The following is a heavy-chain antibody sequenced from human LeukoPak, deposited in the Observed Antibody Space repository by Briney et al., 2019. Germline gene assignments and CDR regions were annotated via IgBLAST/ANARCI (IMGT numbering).Heavy chain of an antibody. CDR3: ARFGYGDTFDI. V-gene: IGHV3-74*01. Sequence: GGSLRLSCAASGFTFSNYWMHWVRQAPGKGLVWVSRINSDGSSTRYADSVKGRFTISRDNAKNTLSLQMNSLRAEDTAVYYCARFGYGDTFDIRGQGTMVTVSS. D-gene: IGHD2-15*01. J-gene: IGHJ3*02. CDR1: GFTFSNYW. CDR2: INSDGSST.